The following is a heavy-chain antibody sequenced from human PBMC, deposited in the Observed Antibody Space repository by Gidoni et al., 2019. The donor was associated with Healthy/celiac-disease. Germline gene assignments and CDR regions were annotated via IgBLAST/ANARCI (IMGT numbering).Heavy chain of an antibody. CDR3: ARPPTVAVGYYYYGMDV. Sequence: QVQLVESGGGVVQPWRSLRLSCAASGFTFSIYGMHWVRQAPGKGLEWVAVIWYDGSNKYYADSVKGRFTISRDNSKNTLYLQMNSLRAEDTAVYYCARPPTVAVGYYYYGMDVWGQGTTVTVSS. D-gene: IGHD4-17*01. CDR2: IWYDGSNK. CDR1: GFTFSIYG. V-gene: IGHV3-33*01. J-gene: IGHJ6*02.